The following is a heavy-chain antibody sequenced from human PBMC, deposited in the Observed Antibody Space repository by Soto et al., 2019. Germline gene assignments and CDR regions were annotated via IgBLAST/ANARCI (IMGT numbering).Heavy chain of an antibody. CDR3: TRDFRYFDWLSAPRGMDV. V-gene: IGHV3-49*03. J-gene: IGHJ6*02. CDR2: IRSKAYGGTT. D-gene: IGHD3-9*01. Sequence: SLRLSFTASGFTFGDYAMSWFRQAPGKGLEWVGFIRSKAYGGTTEYAASVKGRFTISRDDSKSIAYLQMNSLKTEDTAVYYCTRDFRYFDWLSAPRGMDVWGQGTTVTVSS. CDR1: GFTFGDYA.